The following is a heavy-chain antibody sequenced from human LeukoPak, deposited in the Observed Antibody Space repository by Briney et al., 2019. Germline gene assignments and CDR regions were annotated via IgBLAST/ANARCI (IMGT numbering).Heavy chain of an antibody. V-gene: IGHV1-18*01. J-gene: IGHJ4*02. CDR2: ISAYNGNT. CDR1: GYTFTNYG. CDR3: ASGTYHSDPRDGLYLKYFDY. D-gene: IGHD5-24*01. Sequence: RVSVKVSCKASGYTFTNYGISWVRQAPGQGLEWMGWISAYNGNTNYAQILQGRVTMTTDTSTNTAYMELRSLRSDDTAVYYCASGTYHSDPRDGLYLKYFDYWGQGTLVTVSS.